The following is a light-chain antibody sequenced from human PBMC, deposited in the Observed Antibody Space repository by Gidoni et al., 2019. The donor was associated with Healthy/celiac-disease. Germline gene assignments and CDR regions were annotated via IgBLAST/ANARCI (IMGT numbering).Light chain of an antibody. CDR2: DVS. V-gene: IGLV2-11*01. Sequence: HSVSGSPGQSVTISCTGTSSDVGGYNYVSWYQQHPGKAPKLMIYDVSKRPSGVPDRFSGSKSGNTASLTISGLQADDEADYYCCSYAGSYTVRVFGGGTKLTVL. CDR1: SSDVGGYNY. CDR3: CSYAGSYTVRV. J-gene: IGLJ3*02.